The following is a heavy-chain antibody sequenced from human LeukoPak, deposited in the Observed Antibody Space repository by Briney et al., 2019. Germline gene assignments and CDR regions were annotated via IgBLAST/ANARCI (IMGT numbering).Heavy chain of an antibody. V-gene: IGHV1-46*01. D-gene: IGHD1-26*01. CDR2: INPSGDST. CDR1: GYTFTSYY. J-gene: IGHJ4*02. Sequence: GASVKVSCKASGYTFTSYYMHWVRQAPGQGLEWMGIINPSGDSTSYAQKFQGRVTMTRDMSTSTVYMELSSLRSEDTAVYYCARGGSSIVGATELDYWGQGTLVTVSS. CDR3: ARGGSSIVGATELDY.